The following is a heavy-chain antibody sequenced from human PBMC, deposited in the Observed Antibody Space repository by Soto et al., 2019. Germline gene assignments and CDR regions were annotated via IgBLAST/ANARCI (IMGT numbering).Heavy chain of an antibody. CDR3: ARGAYYYDSSGLSY. CDR2: ISSSSSTI. CDR1: GFTFSSYS. J-gene: IGHJ4*02. Sequence: EVQLLESGGGLVQPGGSLRLSCAASGFTFSSYSMNWVRQAPGKGLECVSYISSSSSTIYYADAVKGRCTISRDNAKNSLNLQMNSLRAEDTAVYYCARGAYYYDSSGLSYWGQGTLVTVSS. V-gene: IGHV3-48*01. D-gene: IGHD3-22*01.